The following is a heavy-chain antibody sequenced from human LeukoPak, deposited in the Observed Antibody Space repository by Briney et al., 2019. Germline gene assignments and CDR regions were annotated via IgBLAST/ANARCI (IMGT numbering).Heavy chain of an antibody. CDR3: AKDSRYDFWSGYSNWFDP. V-gene: IGHV3-9*01. D-gene: IGHD3-3*01. Sequence: HPGRSLRLSCAASGFTFDDYAMHWVRQAPGKGLEWVSGISWNSGSIGYADSVKGRFTISRDNAKNSLYLQMNSLRAEDTALYYCAKDSRYDFWSGYSNWFDPWGQGTLATVSS. CDR1: GFTFDDYA. CDR2: ISWNSGSI. J-gene: IGHJ5*02.